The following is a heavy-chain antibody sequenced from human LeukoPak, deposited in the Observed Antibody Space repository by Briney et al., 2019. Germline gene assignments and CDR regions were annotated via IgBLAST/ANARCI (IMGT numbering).Heavy chain of an antibody. D-gene: IGHD1-26*01. CDR3: ARHPGATGNPFDY. CDR1: GFTFSSYA. Sequence: PGGSLRLSCAASGFTFSSYAMSWIRQAPGKGLEWVSYISSSGSTIYYADSVKGRFTISRDNAKNSLYLQMNSLRVEDTAVYYCARHPGATGNPFDYWGQGTLVTVSS. V-gene: IGHV3-11*04. J-gene: IGHJ4*02. CDR2: ISSSGSTI.